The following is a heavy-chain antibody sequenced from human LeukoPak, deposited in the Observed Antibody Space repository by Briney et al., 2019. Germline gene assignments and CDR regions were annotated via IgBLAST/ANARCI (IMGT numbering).Heavy chain of an antibody. D-gene: IGHD3-10*01. Sequence: GGSLRLSCAASDFSFITYAMSWVRQAPGKGLEWVSAISGGGDATYYADSVKGRFTISRDNSKNTLYLQMNSLRVEDTAVYYCARDSSMLRGPLVIYYFDFWGQGTLVTVSS. J-gene: IGHJ4*02. CDR2: ISGGGDAT. CDR3: ARDSSMLRGPLVIYYFDF. CDR1: DFSFITYA. V-gene: IGHV3-23*01.